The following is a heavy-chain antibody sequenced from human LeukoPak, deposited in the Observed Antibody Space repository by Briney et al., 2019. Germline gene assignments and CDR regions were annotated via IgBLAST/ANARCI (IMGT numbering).Heavy chain of an antibody. J-gene: IGHJ3*02. Sequence: GGSLRLSCAASGFTFSSYSMNWVRQAPGKGLEWVSVIYSGGSTYYADSVKGRFTISRDNSKNTLYLQMNSLRAEDTAVYYCARVGTVPGPLFTTHAFDIWGQGTMVTVSS. CDR1: GFTFSSYS. V-gene: IGHV3-53*01. CDR2: IYSGGST. CDR3: ARVGTVPGPLFTTHAFDI. D-gene: IGHD1-14*01.